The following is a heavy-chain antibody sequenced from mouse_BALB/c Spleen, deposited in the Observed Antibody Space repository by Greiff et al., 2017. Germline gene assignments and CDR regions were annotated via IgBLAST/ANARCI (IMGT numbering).Heavy chain of an antibody. Sequence: VQLQQSGAELVRSGASVKLSCTASGFNIKDYYMHWVKQRPEQGLEWIGWIDPENGDTEYAPKFQGKATMTADTSSNTAYLQLSSLTSEDTAVYYCSYYRYAMDYWGRGTSVTVSS. CDR2: IDPENGDT. D-gene: IGHD2-14*01. CDR3: SYYRYAMDY. J-gene: IGHJ4*01. CDR1: GFNIKDYY. V-gene: IGHV14-4*02.